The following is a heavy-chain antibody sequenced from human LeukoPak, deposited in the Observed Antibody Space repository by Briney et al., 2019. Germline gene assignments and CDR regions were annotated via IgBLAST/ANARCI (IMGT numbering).Heavy chain of an antibody. CDR3: AKYMGSGS. CDR2: VSGSGDST. CDR1: GFXFSNCA. J-gene: IGHJ5*02. V-gene: IGHV3-23*01. Sequence: GGSLRLSCAASGFXFSNCAISWVRQAPGKGLEWGSGVSGSGDSTYYADSVKGRFTISRDNSNNTLFLLMNSLRAEDTAVYYCAKYMGSGSWGQGTLVTVSS. D-gene: IGHD6-19*01.